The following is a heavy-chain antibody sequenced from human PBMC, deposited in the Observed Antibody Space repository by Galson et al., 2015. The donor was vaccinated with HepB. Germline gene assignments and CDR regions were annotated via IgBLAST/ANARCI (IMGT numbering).Heavy chain of an antibody. CDR2: IYYSGST. Sequence: SETLSLTCTVSGGSISSSSYYWGWIRQPPGKGLEWIGSIYYSGSTYYNPSLKSRVTISVDTSKNQFSLKLSSVTAADTAVYYCVRTTDFINWFDPWGQGTLVTVSS. D-gene: IGHD1-1*01. J-gene: IGHJ5*02. CDR3: VRTTDFINWFDP. V-gene: IGHV4-39*01. CDR1: GGSISSSSYY.